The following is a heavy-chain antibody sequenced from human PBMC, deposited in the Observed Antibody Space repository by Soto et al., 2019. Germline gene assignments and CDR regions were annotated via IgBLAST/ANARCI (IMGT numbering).Heavy chain of an antibody. D-gene: IGHD4-17*01. CDR1: GFTFNSYE. CDR3: ARGSRGFNFPTVPFFDS. V-gene: IGHV3-48*03. J-gene: IGHJ4*01. CDR2: ISRSAESI. Sequence: EVQLVDSGGGLVQPGGSLRLSCVASGFTFNSYEMNWVRQAPGKGLEWVSYISRSAESIHYADSVKGRFSISRDNAKNSLYMTMHSLRAEYTAVYCCARGSRGFNFPTVPFFDSWGKGNRVIVSS.